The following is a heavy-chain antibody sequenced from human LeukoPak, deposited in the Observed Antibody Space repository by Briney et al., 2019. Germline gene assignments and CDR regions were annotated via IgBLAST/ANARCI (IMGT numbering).Heavy chain of an antibody. D-gene: IGHD6-19*01. Sequence: GRSLRLSCAASGFTFSSYAMHWVRQAPGKGLEWVAVISHDGSNKYYADSVKGRFTISRDNSKNTLYLQMNSLRAEDTAVYYCAREKSSGWYEVIDYWGQGTLVTVSS. CDR1: GFTFSSYA. V-gene: IGHV3-30-3*01. CDR2: ISHDGSNK. J-gene: IGHJ4*02. CDR3: AREKSSGWYEVIDY.